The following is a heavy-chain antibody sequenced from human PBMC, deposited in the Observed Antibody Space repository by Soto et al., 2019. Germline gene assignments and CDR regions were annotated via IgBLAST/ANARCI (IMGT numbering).Heavy chain of an antibody. J-gene: IGHJ4*02. Sequence: QVQLVQSGAEVKKPESSVKVSCKTSGGTFVRHVISWVRQAPGQGPEWMGKITPLSGITNYAQKFQDRVTFTADTDSSTAGMELSCLRSDDTAVYYCATPACAATWCCPSHNLDHWGQGTLVTVSS. V-gene: IGHV1-69*09. CDR1: GGTFVRHV. CDR2: ITPLSGIT. D-gene: IGHD2-2*01. CDR3: ATPACAATWCCPSHNLDH.